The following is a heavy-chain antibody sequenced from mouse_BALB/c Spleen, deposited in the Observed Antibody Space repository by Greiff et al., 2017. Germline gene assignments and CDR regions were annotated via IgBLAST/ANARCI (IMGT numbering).Heavy chain of an antibody. J-gene: IGHJ4*01. V-gene: IGHV3-1*02. CDR2: IHYSGST. CDR3: ARFYGNRLYAMDY. CDR1: GYSITSCYS. D-gene: IGHD2-1*01. Sequence: EVQLQQSGPDLVKPSQSLSLSCTVTGYSITSCYSWYLIRQHPGNKLEWMGYIHYSGSTNYNPSLKSRISITRDTSKNQFFLQLNTVTTEDTATYYCARFYGNRLYAMDYWGQGTSVTVSS.